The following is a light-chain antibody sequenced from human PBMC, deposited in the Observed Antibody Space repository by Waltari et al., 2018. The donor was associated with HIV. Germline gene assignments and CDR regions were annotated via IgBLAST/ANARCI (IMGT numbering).Light chain of an antibody. CDR2: AKI. CDR3: HSRDSSGNHL. Sequence: SSELTQDPAVSVALGQTVSITCQGDSLKNYYANWYHQKPGQAPVLVIYAKINRPSWIPDRFSGSGSGNTASLTIPGAQAEDEGDYYCHSRDSSGNHLFGGGTKVTVL. V-gene: IGLV3-19*01. J-gene: IGLJ2*01. CDR1: SLKNYY.